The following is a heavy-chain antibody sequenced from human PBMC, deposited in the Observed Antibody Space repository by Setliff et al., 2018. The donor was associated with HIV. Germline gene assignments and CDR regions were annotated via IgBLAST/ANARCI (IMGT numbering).Heavy chain of an antibody. CDR1: GYTLTGYY. V-gene: IGHV1-2*02. Sequence: ASVKVSCKASGYTLTGYYIHWVRQAPGQGLEWMGWINPNNGGTNYAQKFQGRVTMTRDTSISTAYMELSRLRSDDTAVYYCARDYYDSSGYIFLPGLPDYWGQGTLVTVSS. CDR3: ARDYYDSSGYIFLPGLPDY. D-gene: IGHD3-22*01. J-gene: IGHJ4*02. CDR2: INPNNGGT.